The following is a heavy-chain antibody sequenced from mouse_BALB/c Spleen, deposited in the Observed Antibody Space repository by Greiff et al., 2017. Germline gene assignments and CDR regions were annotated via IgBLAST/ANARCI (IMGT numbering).Heavy chain of an antibody. CDR3: TPLITTVVATDD. CDR1: GYTFTSYW. J-gene: IGHJ2*01. CDR2: IYPGNSDT. V-gene: IGHV1-5*01. Sequence: VQLQQSGTVLARPGASVKMSCKASGYTFTSYWMHWVKQRPGQGLEWIGAIYPGNSDTSYNQKFKGKAKLTAVTSTSTAYMELSSLTNEDSAVYYCTPLITTVVATDDWGQGTTLTVSS. D-gene: IGHD1-1*01.